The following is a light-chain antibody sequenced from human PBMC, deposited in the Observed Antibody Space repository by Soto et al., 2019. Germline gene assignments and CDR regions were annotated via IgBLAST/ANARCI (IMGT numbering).Light chain of an antibody. CDR1: QSISSY. J-gene: IGKJ5*01. CDR2: AAS. V-gene: IGKV1-39*01. CDR3: QQYNSYSYT. Sequence: DIQMTQSPSSLSASVGDRVTITCRASQSISSYLNWYQQKPGKAPKLLIYAASSLQSGVPSRFSGSGSGTEFTLTISSMQPDDFAPYYCQQYNSYSYTFGQGTRLEIK.